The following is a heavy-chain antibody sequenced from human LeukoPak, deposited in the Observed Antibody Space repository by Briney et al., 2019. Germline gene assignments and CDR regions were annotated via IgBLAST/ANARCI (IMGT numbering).Heavy chain of an antibody. CDR2: INWNGGST. V-gene: IGHV3-20*01. Sequence: GGSLRHSCAASGFTFDDYGMSWVRQAPGKGLEWVSGINWNGGSTGYADSVKGRFTISRDNAKNSLYLQMNSLRAEDTALYHCARDMRSQAAPFYYYYGMDVWGQGTTVTVSS. D-gene: IGHD6-6*01. J-gene: IGHJ6*02. CDR3: ARDMRSQAAPFYYYYGMDV. CDR1: GFTFDDYG.